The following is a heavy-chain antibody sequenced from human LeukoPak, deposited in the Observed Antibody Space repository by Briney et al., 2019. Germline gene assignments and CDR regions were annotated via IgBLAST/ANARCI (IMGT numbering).Heavy chain of an antibody. Sequence: SETLSLTCIVSGGSISTNTYYWVWIRLPPGKGLEWIWEIHHRGTTYYNPSLRSRVTISVDTSKNQFSLRLTSVTAADTAVYYCARVTYNGYQHFDYWGQGNLVTVS. V-gene: IGHV4-39*07. CDR2: IHHRGTT. J-gene: IGHJ4*02. CDR1: GGSISTNTYY. D-gene: IGHD3-10*01. CDR3: ARVTYNGYQHFDY.